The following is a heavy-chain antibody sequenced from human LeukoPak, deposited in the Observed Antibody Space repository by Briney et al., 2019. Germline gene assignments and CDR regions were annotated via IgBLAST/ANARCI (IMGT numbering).Heavy chain of an antibody. Sequence: ASVKVSCKASGYTFTSYDINWVRQATGQGLEWMGWMNPNSGNTGYAQKFQGRVTITADKSTSTAYMELSSLRSEDTAVYYCARGYPQLERRPRLYYYMDVWGKGTTVTVSS. CDR3: ARGYPQLERRPRLYYYMDV. J-gene: IGHJ6*03. V-gene: IGHV1-8*03. CDR2: MNPNSGNT. D-gene: IGHD1-1*01. CDR1: GYTFTSYD.